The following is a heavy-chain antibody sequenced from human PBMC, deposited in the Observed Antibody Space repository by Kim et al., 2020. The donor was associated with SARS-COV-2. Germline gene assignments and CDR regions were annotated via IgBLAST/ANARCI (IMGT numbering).Heavy chain of an antibody. CDR2: ISGNTKTI. Sequence: GGSLRLSCAASGFTFSTYPMNWVRQAPGKGLEWVSYISGNTKTIYYADSVKGRFTISRDNAKSSLSLQMNSLRDEDTAVYYCVRDGSNNWDLDYWGQGT. CDR3: VRDGSNNWDLDY. D-gene: IGHD1-1*01. J-gene: IGHJ4*02. CDR1: GFTFSTYP. V-gene: IGHV3-48*02.